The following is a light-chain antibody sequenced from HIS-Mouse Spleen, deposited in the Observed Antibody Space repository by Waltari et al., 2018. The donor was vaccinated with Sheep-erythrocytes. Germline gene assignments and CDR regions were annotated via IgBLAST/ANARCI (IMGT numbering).Light chain of an antibody. CDR3: AAWDDSLNGPV. Sequence: QSVLTQSPSASGTPGQRVTISCSGSSSNIGSNTVNWYQQLPGTAPKLLIYSNNQRPSWVPDRFSGSKSGTSASLAISGLQSEDEADYYCAAWDDSLNGPVFGGGTKLTVL. J-gene: IGLJ3*02. CDR2: SNN. V-gene: IGLV1-44*01. CDR1: SSNIGSNT.